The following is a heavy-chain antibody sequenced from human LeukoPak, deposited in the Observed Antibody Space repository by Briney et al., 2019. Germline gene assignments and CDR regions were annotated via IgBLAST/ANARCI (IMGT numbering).Heavy chain of an antibody. CDR2: MNPNNDNT. V-gene: IGHV1-8*01. J-gene: IGHJ4*02. D-gene: IGHD5-18*01. CDR3: AKRGHNYGDFDY. CDR1: GYTFTSFD. Sequence: GASVTVSCKTSGYTFTSFDINWVRQASGQGLEWMGWMNPNNDNTGCAQNFQGRVTMTKNTSISTAYMELSSLRSEDTAVYHCAKRGHNYGDFDYWGQGTLVTVSP.